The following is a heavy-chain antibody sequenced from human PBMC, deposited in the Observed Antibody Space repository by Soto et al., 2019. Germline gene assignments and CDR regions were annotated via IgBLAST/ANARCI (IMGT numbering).Heavy chain of an antibody. CDR2: IYHSGST. CDR1: GGSISSSNW. Sequence: PSETLSLTCAVSGGSISSSNWRSWVRQPPGKGLEWIGEIYHSGSTNYNPSLKSRVTISVDKSKNQFSLKLSSVTAADTAVYYCASSGGYTVVNSNYGMDVWGQGTTVTVSS. J-gene: IGHJ6*02. CDR3: ASSGGYTVVNSNYGMDV. V-gene: IGHV4-4*02. D-gene: IGHD3-22*01.